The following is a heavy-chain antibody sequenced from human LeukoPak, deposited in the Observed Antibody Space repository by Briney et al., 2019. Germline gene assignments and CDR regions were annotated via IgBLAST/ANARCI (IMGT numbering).Heavy chain of an antibody. CDR3: AKCDTIFGVVMQNWFDP. Sequence: GGSLRLSCAASGFTFSSYAMSWVRQAPGKGLEWVSAISGSGGSIYYADSVKGRFTISRDNSKNTLYLQMNSLRAEDTAVYYCAKCDTIFGVVMQNWFDPWGQGTLVTVSS. D-gene: IGHD3-3*01. CDR2: ISGSGGSI. J-gene: IGHJ5*02. V-gene: IGHV3-23*01. CDR1: GFTFSSYA.